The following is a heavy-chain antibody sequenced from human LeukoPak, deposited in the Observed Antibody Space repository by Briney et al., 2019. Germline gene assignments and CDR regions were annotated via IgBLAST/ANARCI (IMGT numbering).Heavy chain of an antibody. CDR2: ISYDGSNK. CDR1: GFTFNSYA. Sequence: GGSLRLSCAASGFTFNSYAMRWVRQSPGKGLEWVAVISYDGSNKDHAGSVKGRVTISRDNSKNTLYLQMNSLRVEDTAVYYCARDLKGSFDYWGQGTLVTVSS. J-gene: IGHJ4*02. V-gene: IGHV3-30*04. CDR3: ARDLKGSFDY.